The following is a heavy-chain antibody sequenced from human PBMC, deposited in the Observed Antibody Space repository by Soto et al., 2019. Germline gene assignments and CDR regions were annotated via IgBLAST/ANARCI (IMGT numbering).Heavy chain of an antibody. D-gene: IGHD6-19*01. CDR3: AKDGDSSGWPLEIN. V-gene: IGHV3-23*01. CDR2: ISGSGGST. CDR1: GFTFSSYA. J-gene: IGHJ4*02. Sequence: EVQLLESGGGLVQPGGSLRLSCAASGFTFSSYAMSWVRQAPGKGLEWVSAISGSGGSTYYADSVKGRFTISRDNSKNTLYLQMKSLRAEDTAVYYCAKDGDSSGWPLEINWGQGTLVTVSS.